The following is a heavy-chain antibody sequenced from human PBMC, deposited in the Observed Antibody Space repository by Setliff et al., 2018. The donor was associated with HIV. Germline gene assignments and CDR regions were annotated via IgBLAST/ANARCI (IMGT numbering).Heavy chain of an antibody. D-gene: IGHD2-8*01. CDR3: ARPTTGLGGGAAFDI. Sequence: PSETLSLTCAASGGSVDSRDYYWGWIRQPPGKGLEWIGNILYGGTTYYTPSLKSRVSISVDTSRNQFSLRLNSVTAADTAVYYCARPTTGLGGGAAFDIWGQGTMVTVSS. CDR1: GGSVDSRDYY. J-gene: IGHJ3*02. V-gene: IGHV4-39*01. CDR2: ILYGGTT.